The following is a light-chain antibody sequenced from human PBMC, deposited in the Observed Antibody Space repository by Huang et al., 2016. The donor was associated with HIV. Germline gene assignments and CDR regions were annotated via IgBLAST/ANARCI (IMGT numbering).Light chain of an antibody. Sequence: DIQMTQSPSSLSASVGDRVTITCRASQTISTYLNWYQQRPGKAPKLLSYDASTLQSGVPSRFSGSGSGTDFALSIGSLQPEDFATYFCQQSYSTPRTFGQGTRVEIK. V-gene: IGKV1-39*01. CDR3: QQSYSTPRT. CDR1: QTISTY. CDR2: DAS. J-gene: IGKJ1*01.